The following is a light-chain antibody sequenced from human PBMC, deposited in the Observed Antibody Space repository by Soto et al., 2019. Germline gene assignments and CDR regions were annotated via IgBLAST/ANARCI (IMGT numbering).Light chain of an antibody. V-gene: IGKV3-20*01. J-gene: IGKJ1*01. Sequence: EIVLTQSPGTLSLSPGERATLSCRASQSVRSNYLAWYQQKPGQAPRLLIYGASSRATGIPDRFSGSGSGTDFTLNINRLEPEDFAVYYCQQYGLSPRTFGQGTKVEIK. CDR2: GAS. CDR3: QQYGLSPRT. CDR1: QSVRSNY.